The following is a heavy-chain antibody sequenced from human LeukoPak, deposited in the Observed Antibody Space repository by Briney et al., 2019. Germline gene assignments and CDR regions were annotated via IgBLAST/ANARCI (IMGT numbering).Heavy chain of an antibody. J-gene: IGHJ4*02. CDR1: GFTFSDYY. Sequence: KSGGSLRLSCAASGFTFSDYYMSWIRQAPGKGLEWVSYISSSSSTIYYADSVKGRFTISRDDAKNLLYLDMNSLRAEDTAVYYCARGHTAVTRHFDFWGQGTLVTVSS. CDR2: ISSSSSTI. D-gene: IGHD4-17*01. CDR3: ARGHTAVTRHFDF. V-gene: IGHV3-11*04.